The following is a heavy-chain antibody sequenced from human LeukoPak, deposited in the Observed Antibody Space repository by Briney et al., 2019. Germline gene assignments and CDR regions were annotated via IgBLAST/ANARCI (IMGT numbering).Heavy chain of an antibody. Sequence: GGSLRLSCEGSGFTFSNYWMGWVRQAPGKGLQWVANIKTDGSEKYYVDSVKGRFTISRDKAKNSLYLQMNSLRAEDTAVYYCATYSSLNRREFQYWGQGTLLTVSS. V-gene: IGHV3-7*01. CDR2: IKTDGSEK. D-gene: IGHD3-22*01. CDR3: ATYSSLNRREFQY. J-gene: IGHJ1*01. CDR1: GFTFSNYW.